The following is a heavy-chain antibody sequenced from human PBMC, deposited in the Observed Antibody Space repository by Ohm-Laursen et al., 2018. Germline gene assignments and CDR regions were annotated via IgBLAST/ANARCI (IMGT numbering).Heavy chain of an antibody. CDR3: ARHPSHYDVLTGHFES. D-gene: IGHD3-9*01. V-gene: IGHV3-21*04. CDR1: GFTFSSYW. Sequence: SLRLSCAATGFTFSSYWMSWVRQAPEKGLEWVSSISSGSTYIYYADSVKGRFTISRDNAKNSLYLQMNSLRAEDAAVYYCARHPSHYDVLTGHFESWGQGTLVTVSS. J-gene: IGHJ4*02. CDR2: ISSGSTYI.